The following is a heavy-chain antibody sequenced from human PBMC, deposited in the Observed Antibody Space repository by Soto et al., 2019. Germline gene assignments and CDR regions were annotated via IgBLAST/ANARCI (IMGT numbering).Heavy chain of an antibody. J-gene: IGHJ4*02. D-gene: IGHD3-22*01. Sequence: GGSLRLSCAASGFTFSIYAMSWVRQAPGKGLEWVSTIGGSGGDTTYADFVRGRFPVSRDNSRNTLYLQMNSLRAEDTAIYYCAKDAPGSGWLSDYWGRGTLVTVSS. V-gene: IGHV3-23*01. CDR2: IGGSGGDT. CDR3: AKDAPGSGWLSDY. CDR1: GFTFSIYA.